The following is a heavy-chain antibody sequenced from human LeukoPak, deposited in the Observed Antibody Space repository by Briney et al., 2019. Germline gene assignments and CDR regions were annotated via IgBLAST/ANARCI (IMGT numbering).Heavy chain of an antibody. CDR1: GVSISSSSYY. D-gene: IGHD3-22*01. CDR2: IYYSGST. Sequence: PSETLSLTCTVSGVSISSSSYYWGWLRQPPGMGLVWIVSIYYSGSTYYNPSLKSLIIISVDTTKYQFSQKMSLMTAADAPVYYCARRGIVVPRSYFDYWGQGTLVTVSS. V-gene: IGHV4-39*01. J-gene: IGHJ4*02. CDR3: ARRGIVVPRSYFDY.